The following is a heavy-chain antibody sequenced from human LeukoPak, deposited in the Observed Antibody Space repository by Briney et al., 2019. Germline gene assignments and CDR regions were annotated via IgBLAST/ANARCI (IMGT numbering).Heavy chain of an antibody. CDR3: ARGPFYDRGYGQWLVSGWVLFDY. CDR2: ISAYNGNT. V-gene: IGHV1-18*01. Sequence: GASVKVSCKASGYTFTSYGISWVRQAPGQGHEWMGWISAYNGNTNYAPKLQGRVTMTTDTSTSTAYMELRSLRSDDTAVYYCARGPFYDRGYGQWLVSGWVLFDYWGQGTLVTVSS. D-gene: IGHD6-19*01. J-gene: IGHJ4*02. CDR1: GYTFTSYG.